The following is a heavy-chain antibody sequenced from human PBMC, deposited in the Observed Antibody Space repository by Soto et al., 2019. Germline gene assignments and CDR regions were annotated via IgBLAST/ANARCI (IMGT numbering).Heavy chain of an antibody. CDR3: ARGTGSASSYSFGPRGQCYGNEY. CDR2: IDPSDGTP. CDR1: GYAITSHY. V-gene: IGHV1-46*01. Sequence: QVQLVQSGAEVKKPGASVTVSCKASGYAITSHYIHWLRQAPGQGLEWMGMIDPSDGTPTLAQTFQGRDTRTRDTTTSKVNMELTSVRPEDTALSACARGTGSASSYSFGPRGQCYGNEYWGQGTMVTVSS. J-gene: IGHJ4*02. D-gene: IGHD3-16*01.